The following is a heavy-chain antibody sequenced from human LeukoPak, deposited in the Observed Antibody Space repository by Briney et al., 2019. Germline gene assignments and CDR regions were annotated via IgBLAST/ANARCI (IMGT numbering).Heavy chain of an antibody. Sequence: GGSLRLSCAASGFTFSSYSTNWVRQAPGKGLEWVSSISSSSSYIYYADSVKGRFTISRDNAKNSLYLQMNSLRAGDTAVYYCARAGCSGGSCFDYWGQGTLVTVSS. CDR2: ISSSSSYI. CDR1: GFTFSSYS. CDR3: ARAGCSGGSCFDY. V-gene: IGHV3-21*01. D-gene: IGHD2-15*01. J-gene: IGHJ4*02.